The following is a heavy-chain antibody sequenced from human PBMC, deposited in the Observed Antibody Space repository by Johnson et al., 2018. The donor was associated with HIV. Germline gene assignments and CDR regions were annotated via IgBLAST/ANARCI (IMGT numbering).Heavy chain of an antibody. V-gene: IGHV3-33*06. Sequence: QVQLVESGGGVVQPGRSLRLSCAASGFTFSNYAMHWVRQAPGKGLEWVAVIWYDGSNKYYADSVKGRFTISRDNSNNTLYLQMDSLRAEDTAVYYCAKQNMGAFDIWGQGTMVTVSS. J-gene: IGHJ3*02. CDR2: IWYDGSNK. CDR1: GFTFSNYA. CDR3: AKQNMGAFDI.